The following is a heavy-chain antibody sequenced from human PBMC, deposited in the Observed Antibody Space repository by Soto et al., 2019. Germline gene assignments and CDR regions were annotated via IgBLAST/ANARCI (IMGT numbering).Heavy chain of an antibody. Sequence: PGGSLRLSCAASGFISDYYAMHWVRQAPGKGLEWVSGISWNSGTIGYADSVKGRVTISRDNAKNSLYLQMNSLRPEDTALYYCARDIAAYYYYYAMDVWGQGTTVTVSS. D-gene: IGHD2-15*01. CDR2: ISWNSGTI. J-gene: IGHJ6*02. CDR1: GFISDYYA. V-gene: IGHV3-9*02. CDR3: ARDIAAYYYYYAMDV.